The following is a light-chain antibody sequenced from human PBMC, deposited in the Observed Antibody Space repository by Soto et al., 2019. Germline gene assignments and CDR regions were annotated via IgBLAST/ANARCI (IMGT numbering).Light chain of an antibody. V-gene: IGLV1-40*01. CDR2: GNS. CDR3: QSYDRSLSGFYV. J-gene: IGLJ1*01. Sequence: QPVLTQPPSVSGAPGQRVTISCTGSSSNIGAGYDVHWYQQLPGTAPKLLIYGNSNRPSGVPDRFSGSKSGTSASLAITGLPAEDEAYYYCQSYDRSLSGFYVFGTGTKLTVL. CDR1: SSNIGAGYD.